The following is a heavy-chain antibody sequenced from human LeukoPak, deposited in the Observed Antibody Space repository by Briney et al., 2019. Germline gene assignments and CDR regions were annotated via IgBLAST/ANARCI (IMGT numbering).Heavy chain of an antibody. Sequence: SETLSLTCTVSGGSISSYYWSWIRQPPGKGLEWIGYIYHSGSTYYNPSLKSRVTISVDRSKNQFSLKLSSVTAADTAVYYCARDGWELPLDYWGQGTLVTVSS. V-gene: IGHV4-59*01. CDR2: IYHSGST. J-gene: IGHJ4*02. CDR1: GGSISSYY. CDR3: ARDGWELPLDY. D-gene: IGHD1-26*01.